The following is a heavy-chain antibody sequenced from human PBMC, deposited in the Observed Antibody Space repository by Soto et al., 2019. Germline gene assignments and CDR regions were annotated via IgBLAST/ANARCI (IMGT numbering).Heavy chain of an antibody. CDR3: TPGEAPIEEFDY. J-gene: IGHJ4*02. CDR1: GFTFSNAW. CDR2: IKSKTDGGTT. Sequence: PGGSLSLSCAASGFTFSNAWMSWVRQAPGKGLEWVGRIKSKTDGGTTDYAAPVKGRFTISRDDSKNTLYLQMNSLKTEDTAVYYCTPGEAPIEEFDYWGQGTLVTVSS. D-gene: IGHD3-10*01. V-gene: IGHV3-15*01.